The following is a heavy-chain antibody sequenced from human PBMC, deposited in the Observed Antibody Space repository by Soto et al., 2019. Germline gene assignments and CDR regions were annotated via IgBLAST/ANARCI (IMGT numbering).Heavy chain of an antibody. CDR1: GFTFSSYS. Sequence: GGSLRLSCAASGFTFSSYSMNWVRQAPGKGLEWVSSISSSSSYIYYADSVKGRFTISRDNSKNTLYLQMNSPRAEDTAVYYCAKDVVVGATTGLGDYYYYYGMDVWGQGTTVTVSS. D-gene: IGHD1-26*01. CDR3: AKDVVVGATTGLGDYYYYYGMDV. J-gene: IGHJ6*02. V-gene: IGHV3-21*01. CDR2: ISSSSSYI.